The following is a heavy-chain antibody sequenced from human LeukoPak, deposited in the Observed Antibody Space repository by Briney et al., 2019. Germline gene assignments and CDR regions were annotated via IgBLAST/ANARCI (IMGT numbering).Heavy chain of an antibody. V-gene: IGHV3-69-1*01. CDR3: ARVAYYYDSSGLGNYYYYYGMDV. J-gene: IGHJ6*02. D-gene: IGHD3-22*01. Sequence: GGSLRLSCEASGFTFSAYAMTWVRQAPGKGLEWVSSIGSDNKPHYSESVKGRFAISRDNAKNSLYLQMNSLRAEDTAVYYCARVAYYYDSSGLGNYYYYYGMDVWGQGTTVTVSS. CDR1: GFTFSAYA. CDR2: IGSDNKP.